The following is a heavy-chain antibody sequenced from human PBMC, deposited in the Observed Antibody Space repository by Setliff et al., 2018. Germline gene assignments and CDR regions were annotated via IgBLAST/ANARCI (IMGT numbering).Heavy chain of an antibody. Sequence: SVKVSCKASGGTFRTDGFNWVRQAPGQGLEWMGRIIPVFRSAKYAQKFQGRVTISADESSSTAYMELSSLVSEDTAVYYCARAGSAAAGRKGVFEYWGQGSLVTVSS. J-gene: IGHJ4*02. CDR1: GGTFRTDG. CDR2: IIPVFRSA. D-gene: IGHD6-13*01. CDR3: ARAGSAAAGRKGVFEY. V-gene: IGHV1-69*13.